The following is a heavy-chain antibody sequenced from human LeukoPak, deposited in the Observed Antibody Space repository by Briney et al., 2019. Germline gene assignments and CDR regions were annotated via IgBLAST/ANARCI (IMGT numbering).Heavy chain of an antibody. CDR1: GFTFSDYY. CDR2: ISSSGSTI. Sequence: PGGSLRLSCAASGFTFSDYYMSWIRQAPGKGLEWVSYISSSGSTIYYADSVKGRFTISRDNAKNSLYLQMNSLRAEDTAVYYCASWAGQYYYDSSGYLWFDPWGQGTLVTVSS. V-gene: IGHV3-11*01. CDR3: ASWAGQYYYDSSGYLWFDP. D-gene: IGHD3-22*01. J-gene: IGHJ5*02.